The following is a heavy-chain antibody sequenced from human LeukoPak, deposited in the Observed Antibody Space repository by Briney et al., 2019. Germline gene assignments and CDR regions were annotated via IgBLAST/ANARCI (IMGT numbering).Heavy chain of an antibody. CDR2: ISGDGGST. J-gene: IGHJ4*02. CDR1: GFTFDDYA. Sequence: GGSLRLSCAASGFTFDDYATHWVRQAPGKGLEWVSLISGDGGSTYYADSVKGRFTISRDNSKNSLYLQMNSLRTEDTALYYCAKVQGGANYYDSSGYPYYFDYWGQGTLVTVSS. D-gene: IGHD3-22*01. CDR3: AKVQGGANYYDSSGYPYYFDY. V-gene: IGHV3-43*02.